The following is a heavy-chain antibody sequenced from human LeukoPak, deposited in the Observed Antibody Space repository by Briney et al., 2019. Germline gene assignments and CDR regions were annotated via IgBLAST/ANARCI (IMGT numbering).Heavy chain of an antibody. J-gene: IGHJ6*02. V-gene: IGHV1-69*04. CDR2: IIPILGIA. Sequence: SVKVSCKASGYTFTRYGISWVRQAPGQGLEWMGRIIPILGIANYAQKFQGRVTITADKSTSTAYMELSSLRSEDTAVYYCARDEADYGSGSYSHYYYYYGMDVWGQGTTVTDAS. D-gene: IGHD3-10*01. CDR3: ARDEADYGSGSYSHYYYYYGMDV. CDR1: GYTFTRYG.